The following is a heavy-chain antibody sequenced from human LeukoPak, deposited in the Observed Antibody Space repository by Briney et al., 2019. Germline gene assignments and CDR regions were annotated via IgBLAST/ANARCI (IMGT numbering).Heavy chain of an antibody. V-gene: IGHV3-23*01. J-gene: IGHJ4*02. CDR3: ARAPEWLIFDY. CDR1: GFTFSNYA. Sequence: GGSLRLSCAASGFTFSNYAMSWARQAPGKGLEWVSLISDSGGTTYYADSVKGRFTISRDNSKNTLYLQMNSLRVEDTGVYYCARAPEWLIFDYWGQGTLVTVSS. D-gene: IGHD6-19*01. CDR2: ISDSGGTT.